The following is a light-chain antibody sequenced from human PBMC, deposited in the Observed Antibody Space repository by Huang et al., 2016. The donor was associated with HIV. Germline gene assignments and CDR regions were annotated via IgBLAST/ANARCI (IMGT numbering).Light chain of an antibody. Sequence: AIQMTQSPASLSASVGDRVTITCRASQDIGNDLGWYQQRLGKAPKLLVSTAPHLQSGVPSRFTGSGSGTHFTLTISGLQPEDFATYYCLQDYTYPWTFGQGTKVEI. CDR1: QDIGND. V-gene: IGKV1-6*01. J-gene: IGKJ1*01. CDR3: LQDYTYPWT. CDR2: TAP.